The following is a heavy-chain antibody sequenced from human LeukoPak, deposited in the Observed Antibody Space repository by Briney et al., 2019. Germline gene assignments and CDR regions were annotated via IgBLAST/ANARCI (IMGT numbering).Heavy chain of an antibody. CDR1: GFTFSSYA. J-gene: IGHJ6*03. CDR3: AKVGTTVTTYYYYYMEV. CDR2: ISYSGGNT. Sequence: GGSLRLSCAASGFTFSSYAMSWVRQAPGKGLEWVSSISYSGGNTYYAASVKGRFTISRDNSKNTLYLQMNSLRAENTALYYCAKVGTTVTTYYYYYMEVWGKGTTVTVSS. D-gene: IGHD4-17*01. V-gene: IGHV3-23*01.